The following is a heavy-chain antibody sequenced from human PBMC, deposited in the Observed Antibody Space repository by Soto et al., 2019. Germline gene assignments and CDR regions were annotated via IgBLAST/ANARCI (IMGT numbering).Heavy chain of an antibody. CDR1: GDTLSTNA. J-gene: IGHJ6*02. D-gene: IGHD6-19*01. CDR2: IIPMFGSP. CDR3: ARGGFVAGLYNAMDA. V-gene: IGHV1-69*06. Sequence: QVQLVQSGAEVKKAGSSVKVSCKASGDTLSTNAISWVRQAPGQGLEWKGAIIPMFGSPKYAQKFLGRVTITADNPTSTIYMEMISLTSADTAVYYCARGGFVAGLYNAMDAWGQGTTVAVSS.